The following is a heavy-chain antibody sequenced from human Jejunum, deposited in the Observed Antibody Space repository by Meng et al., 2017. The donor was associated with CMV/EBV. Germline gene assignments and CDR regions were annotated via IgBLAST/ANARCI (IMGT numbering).Heavy chain of an antibody. CDR3: GGGGIYGSGSN. J-gene: IGHJ4*02. Sequence: WARRGPGRGLGWVSVVNVRGSINYADCVKGRLTISRDNSKNALNLQMNSLRAEDTAVYYCGGGGIYGSGSNWGQGTLVTVSS. V-gene: IGHV3-53*01. CDR2: VNVRGSI. D-gene: IGHD3-10*01.